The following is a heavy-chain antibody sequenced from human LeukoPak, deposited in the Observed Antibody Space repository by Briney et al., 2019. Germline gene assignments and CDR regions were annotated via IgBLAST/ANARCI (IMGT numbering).Heavy chain of an antibody. CDR1: GYTFTSYG. D-gene: IGHD6-13*01. Sequence: ASVKVSCKASGYTFTSYGISWVRQAPGQGLELMGWISAYNGNSYYAQKLQGRVTMTTDTSTGTAYMELRSLRSDDTAVYYCAREAQQLVTIYFDYWGQGTLVTVSS. CDR2: ISAYNGNS. V-gene: IGHV1-18*01. CDR3: AREAQQLVTIYFDY. J-gene: IGHJ4*02.